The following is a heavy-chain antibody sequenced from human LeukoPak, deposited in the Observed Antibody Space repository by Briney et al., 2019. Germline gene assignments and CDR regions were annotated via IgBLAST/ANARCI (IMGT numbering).Heavy chain of an antibody. V-gene: IGHV3-30-3*01. Sequence: PGGSLRLSCAASQFTFSNYAMSWVRQAPGKGLEWVAVISYDGSNKYYADSVKGRFTISRDNSKNTLYLQMNSLRAEDTAVYYCASENYYDSSGYYYLHPFDYWGQGTLVTVSS. CDR2: ISYDGSNK. CDR1: QFTFSNYA. D-gene: IGHD3-22*01. J-gene: IGHJ4*02. CDR3: ASENYYDSSGYYYLHPFDY.